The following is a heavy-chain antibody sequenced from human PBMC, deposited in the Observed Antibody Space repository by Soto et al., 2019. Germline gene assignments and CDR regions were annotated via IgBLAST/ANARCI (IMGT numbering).Heavy chain of an antibody. J-gene: IGHJ4*02. CDR3: ARAQGSGFFVS. D-gene: IGHD3-10*01. CDR1: GGAISSGDYY. Sequence: QVQLQESGPGLVKPSQTLSLTCTVSGGAISSGDYYWSWIRQPPGKGLEWIGYIYYSGSTYYNPSFKGRVTISGDTSKNQFSLKLSSVTAADTAVYYCARAQGSGFFVSWGQGTLVTVSS. CDR2: IYYSGST. V-gene: IGHV4-30-4*01.